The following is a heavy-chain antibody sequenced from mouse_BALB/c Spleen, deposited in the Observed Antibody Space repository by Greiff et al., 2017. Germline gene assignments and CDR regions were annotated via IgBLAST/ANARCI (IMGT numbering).Heavy chain of an antibody. D-gene: IGHD2-1*01. CDR2: ISSGGSYT. J-gene: IGHJ2*01. CDR1: GFTFSSYA. CDR3: AREDGNYFDY. V-gene: IGHV5-9-4*01. Sequence: EVHLVASGGGLVKPGGSLKLSCAASGFTFSSYAMSWVRQSPEKRLEWVAEISSGGSYTYYPDTVTGRFTISRDNAKNTLYLEMSSLRSEDTAMYYCAREDGNYFDYWGQGTTLTVSS.